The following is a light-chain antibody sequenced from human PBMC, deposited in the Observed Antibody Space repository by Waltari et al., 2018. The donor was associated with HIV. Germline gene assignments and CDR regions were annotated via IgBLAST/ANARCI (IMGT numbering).Light chain of an antibody. Sequence: EIVMPQTPLSSPVTLGQQDHLPCTYSQSLIHIEGNTYLSWLQQKPGQPPRLLIYKISTRFSGVPDRFSGSGAGTDFTLKISRVEAEDVGIYYCMQATQSLYTFGQGTKLEIK. CDR3: MQATQSLYT. V-gene: IGKV2-24*01. CDR2: KIS. J-gene: IGKJ2*01. CDR1: QSLIHIEGNTY.